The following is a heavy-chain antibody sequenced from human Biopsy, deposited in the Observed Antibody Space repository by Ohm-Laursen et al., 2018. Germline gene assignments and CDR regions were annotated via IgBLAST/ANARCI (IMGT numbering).Heavy chain of an antibody. CDR1: GCPIDSLY. Sequence: SETLSLTCSVSGCPIDSLYWSWIRQPPGQALVWIGYISFTGKTSYNSSLKRRFTMSVNTSKKQFSLRLSLVTAADTAVYYCASAGYNPDWNFDLWGRGTRVTVSS. CDR2: ISFTGKT. V-gene: IGHV4-59*12. D-gene: IGHD5-24*01. J-gene: IGHJ2*01. CDR3: ASAGYNPDWNFDL.